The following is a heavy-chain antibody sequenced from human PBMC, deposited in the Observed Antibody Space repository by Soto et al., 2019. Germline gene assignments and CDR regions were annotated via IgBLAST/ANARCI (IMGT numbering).Heavy chain of an antibody. CDR1: GGTFSSYA. D-gene: IGHD4-17*01. CDR3: AREVGDYGDYGPPDY. CDR2: IIPIFGTA. Sequence: QVQLVQSGAEVKKPGSSVKFSCKASGGTFSSYAISWVRQAPGQGFEWMGGIIPIFGTANYAQKFQGRVTITADESTSTAYMELSSLRSEDTAVYYCAREVGDYGDYGPPDYWGQGTLVTVSS. V-gene: IGHV1-69*01. J-gene: IGHJ4*02.